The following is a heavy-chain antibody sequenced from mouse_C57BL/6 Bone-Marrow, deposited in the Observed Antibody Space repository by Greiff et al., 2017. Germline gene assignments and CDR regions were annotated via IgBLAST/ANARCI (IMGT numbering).Heavy chain of an antibody. Sequence: VKLQQPGAELVKPGASVKLSCKASGYTFSSYWMHWVKQRPGRGLAWIGRIDPNSGGTKYNEKFKSKATLTVSKPSSTAYMQLSSLTSADSAVYYCARALTTVVEGGAYWGQGTLVTVSA. CDR2: IDPNSGGT. CDR1: GYTFSSYW. D-gene: IGHD1-1*01. CDR3: ARALTTVVEGGAY. V-gene: IGHV1-72*01. J-gene: IGHJ3*01.